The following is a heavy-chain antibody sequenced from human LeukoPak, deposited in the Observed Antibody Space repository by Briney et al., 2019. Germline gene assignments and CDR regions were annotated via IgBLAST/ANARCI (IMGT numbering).Heavy chain of an antibody. CDR3: AREDDGSGKYGQLY. CDR2: IWYDGSNK. V-gene: IGHV3-33*01. CDR1: GFTFSNYG. Sequence: GGSLRLSCAASGFTFSNYGFHWVRQAPGKGLEWVAVIWYDGSNKYYADSVKGRFTISRDTSKKTLYLQMNSLRAEDTAVYYCAREDDGSGKYGQLYWGQGTLVTVSS. J-gene: IGHJ4*02. D-gene: IGHD3-10*01.